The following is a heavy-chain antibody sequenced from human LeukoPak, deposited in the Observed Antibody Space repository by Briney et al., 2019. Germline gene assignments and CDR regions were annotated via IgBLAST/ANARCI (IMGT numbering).Heavy chain of an antibody. J-gene: IGHJ4*02. CDR3: VRDSDDYYWALDF. Sequence: GGSLRLSCAASGFSFGTSWMSWVRQAPGKGLEWVANMNLDGSEKYYVDSVKGRFTVSRDNSKNTLYLQMNSLRPEDTAVYYCVRDSDDYYWALDFWGQGTPVTVSS. CDR2: MNLDGSEK. D-gene: IGHD3-10*01. CDR1: GFSFGTSW. V-gene: IGHV3-7*01.